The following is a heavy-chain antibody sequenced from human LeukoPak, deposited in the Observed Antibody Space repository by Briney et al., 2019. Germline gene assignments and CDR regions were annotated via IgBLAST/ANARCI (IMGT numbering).Heavy chain of an antibody. CDR1: GGTFISYA. V-gene: IGHV1-69*13. J-gene: IGHJ6*02. CDR3: ARDGGGNSQYYYYYGMDV. D-gene: IGHD4-23*01. CDR2: IIPIFGTA. Sequence: ASVKVSCKASGGTFISYAISWVRQAPGQGLEWMGGIIPIFGTANYAQKFQGRVTITADESTSTAYMELSSLRSEDTAVYYCARDGGGNSQYYYYYGMDVWGQGTTVTVSS.